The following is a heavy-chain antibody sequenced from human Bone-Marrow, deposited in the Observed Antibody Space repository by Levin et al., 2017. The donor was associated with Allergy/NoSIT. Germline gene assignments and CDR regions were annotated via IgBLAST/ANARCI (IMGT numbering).Heavy chain of an antibody. J-gene: IGHJ5*02. CDR1: GGSFTSGGYY. D-gene: IGHD3-10*01. Sequence: LRLSCTVSGGSFTSGGYYWSWIRQHPGKGLEWIGYIHYSGSTYYNPSLKSRVAMFVDTSQSQFSLRLNSVTAADTAVYYCTRDSVAYWFDPWGQGILVTVSS. CDR3: TRDSVAYWFDP. V-gene: IGHV4-31*03. CDR2: IHYSGST.